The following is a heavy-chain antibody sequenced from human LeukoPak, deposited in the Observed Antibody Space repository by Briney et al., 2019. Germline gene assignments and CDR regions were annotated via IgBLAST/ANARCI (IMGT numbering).Heavy chain of an antibody. D-gene: IGHD3-10*01. CDR1: GFTFSSYW. J-gene: IGHJ4*02. V-gene: IGHV3-48*04. CDR3: AKDELWFGELLSANFDY. Sequence: GGSLRLSCAASGFTFSSYWMSWVRQAPGKGLEWVSYISSSGSTIYYADSVKGRFTISRDNAKNSLYLQMNSLRAEDTALYYCAKDELWFGELLSANFDYWGQGTLVTVSS. CDR2: ISSSGSTI.